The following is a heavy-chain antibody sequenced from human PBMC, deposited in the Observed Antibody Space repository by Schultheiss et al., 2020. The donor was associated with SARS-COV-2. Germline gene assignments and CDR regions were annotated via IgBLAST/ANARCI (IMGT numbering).Heavy chain of an antibody. CDR1: GFTFSSYS. D-gene: IGHD6-19*01. CDR2: ISSSSSTI. Sequence: GGSRLSCAASGFTFSSYSMNWVRQAPGKGLEWVSYISSSSSTIYYADSVKGRFTISRDNAKNSLYLQMNSLRAEDTAVYYCASGLYSSGWLSLDYWGQGTLVTVSS. J-gene: IGHJ4*02. V-gene: IGHV3-48*01. CDR3: ASGLYSSGWLSLDY.